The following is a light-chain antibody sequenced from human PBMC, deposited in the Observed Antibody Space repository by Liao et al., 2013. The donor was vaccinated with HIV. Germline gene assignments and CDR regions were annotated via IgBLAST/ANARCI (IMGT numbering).Light chain of an antibody. V-gene: IGLV3-1*01. Sequence: SYELTQPPSVSVSPGQTASVTCSGDKLGNKNICWYQQKPGQSPVLVIYEDDKRPSGIPERFSGSNSGNTATLAISGAQAMDEADYYCQAWDSSTLAFGGGTRLTVL. J-gene: IGLJ3*02. CDR3: QAWDSSTLA. CDR2: EDD. CDR1: KLGNKN.